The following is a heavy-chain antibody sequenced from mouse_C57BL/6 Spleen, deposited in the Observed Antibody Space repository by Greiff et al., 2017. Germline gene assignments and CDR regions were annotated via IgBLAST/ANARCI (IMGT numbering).Heavy chain of an antibody. J-gene: IGHJ2*01. Sequence: VQVVESGAELVKPGASVKISCKASGYAFSSYWMNWVKQRPGKGLEWIGQIYPGDGDTNYNGKFKGKATLTADKSSSTAYMQLSSLTSEDSAVYFCARGYSNYFDYWGQGTTLTVSS. CDR2: IYPGDGDT. V-gene: IGHV1-80*01. CDR3: ARGYSNYFDY. CDR1: GYAFSSYW. D-gene: IGHD2-5*01.